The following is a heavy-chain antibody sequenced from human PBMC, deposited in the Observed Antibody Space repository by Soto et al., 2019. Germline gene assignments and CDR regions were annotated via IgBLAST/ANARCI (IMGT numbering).Heavy chain of an antibody. CDR1: GGSFSGYY. V-gene: IGHV4-34*01. D-gene: IGHD3-22*01. J-gene: IGHJ6*02. Sequence: SETLSLTCAVYGGSFSGYYWSWIRQPPGKGLEWIGEINHSGSTNYNPSLKSRVTISVDTSKNQFSLKLSSVTAADTAVYYCAGLIDYYDSSGYLMDVWGQGTTVTVYS. CDR3: AGLIDYYDSSGYLMDV. CDR2: INHSGST.